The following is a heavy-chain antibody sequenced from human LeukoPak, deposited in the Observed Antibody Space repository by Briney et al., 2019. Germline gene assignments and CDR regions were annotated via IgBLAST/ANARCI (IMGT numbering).Heavy chain of an antibody. CDR2: IFYSGST. CDR3: ARYARGIHFFEF. J-gene: IGHJ4*02. V-gene: IGHV4-39*07. D-gene: IGHD3-10*02. Sequence: SETLSLTCTVSGGSISTSSYYWGWVRQPPGKGLEWIANIFYSGSTYYSPSLKTRVTMSVNTSKNQFSLQLRSVTAADTAVYYCARYARGIHFFEFWGQGKLVTVSS. CDR1: GGSISTSSYY.